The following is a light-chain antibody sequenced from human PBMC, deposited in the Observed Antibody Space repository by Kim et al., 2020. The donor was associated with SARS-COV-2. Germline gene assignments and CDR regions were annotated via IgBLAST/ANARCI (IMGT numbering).Light chain of an antibody. V-gene: IGKV3-20*01. CDR3: QQYGSSPYT. CDR2: GAS. CDR1: QSVSTSY. J-gene: IGKJ2*01. Sequence: DIVLTQFPGTLSLSPGERATLSCRASQSVSTSYLAWYQHKPGQAPRILIFGASTRAPGTPDRFSASGSGTDFTLTISRLEPEDFAVYYCQQYGSSPYTFGQGIKLEI.